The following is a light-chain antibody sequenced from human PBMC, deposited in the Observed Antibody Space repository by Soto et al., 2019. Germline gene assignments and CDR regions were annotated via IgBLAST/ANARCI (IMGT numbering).Light chain of an antibody. J-gene: IGKJ1*01. Sequence: DIQMTQSPSTVSASVGDRVTITCRASQNINTWLAWYQQKPGKAPKLLILKASSLESGVPSRFSGSGSGTEFTLTISSLQPDDLATYYCQQYNNYFWALGQGTRVEIK. CDR1: QNINTW. CDR2: KAS. V-gene: IGKV1-5*03. CDR3: QQYNNYFWA.